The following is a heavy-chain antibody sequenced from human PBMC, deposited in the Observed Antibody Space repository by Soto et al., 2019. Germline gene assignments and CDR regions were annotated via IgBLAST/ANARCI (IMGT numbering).Heavy chain of an antibody. CDR1: GFPFNKYG. Sequence: QVQLVESGGGVVQPGRSLRLSCVTSGFPFNKYGMHWVRQAPGKGLEWVAIIWYDGSEKYYGDSVKGRFTIARDNSRDTLFLQVDSLRADDAAMYYCTRLGGSGGDAIDYWGQGTLVTVSS. V-gene: IGHV3-33*01. J-gene: IGHJ4*02. D-gene: IGHD3-10*01. CDR3: TRLGGSGGDAIDY. CDR2: IWYDGSEK.